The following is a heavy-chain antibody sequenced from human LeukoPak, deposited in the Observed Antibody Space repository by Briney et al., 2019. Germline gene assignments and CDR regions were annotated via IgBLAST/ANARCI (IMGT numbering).Heavy chain of an antibody. J-gene: IGHJ6*03. Sequence: PSETLSLTCTVSGGSISGYYWSWIRQPAGKGLEWIGHIYTSGSSNYNPSLRSRVTMSVDTSKNQFSLKLSSVTAADTAVYYCARHYCSSTRCFNYMDVWGKGTTVTVSS. V-gene: IGHV4-4*07. D-gene: IGHD2-2*01. CDR1: GGSISGYY. CDR2: IYTSGSS. CDR3: ARHYCSSTRCFNYMDV.